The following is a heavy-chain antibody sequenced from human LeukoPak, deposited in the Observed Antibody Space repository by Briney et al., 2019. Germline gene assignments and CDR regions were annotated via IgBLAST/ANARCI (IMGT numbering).Heavy chain of an antibody. CDR2: IYYSGST. Sequence: SETLSLTCTVSGVSISSYYWSWIRQPPGKGLEWIGYIYYSGSTNYNPSLKSRVTISVDTSKNQFSLKLSSVTAADTAVYYCARALESNWFDPWGQGTLVTVSS. CDR3: ARALESNWFDP. CDR1: GVSISSYY. J-gene: IGHJ5*02. V-gene: IGHV4-59*01.